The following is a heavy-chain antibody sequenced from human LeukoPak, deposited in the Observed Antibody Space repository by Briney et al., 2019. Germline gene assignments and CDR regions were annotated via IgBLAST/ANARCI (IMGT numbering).Heavy chain of an antibody. CDR1: GFYFSSYW. CDR3: ARPTAVTLVDAFNI. J-gene: IGHJ3*02. CDR2: IKQDGNEK. D-gene: IGHD4-17*01. Sequence: GGSLRLSCAAAGFYFSSYWMTCGRQAPGEGLEWVANIKQDGNEKYYVDSVKGRFTIARDNAKNSLYLQMNSLRDVDTAVYFCARPTAVTLVDAFNIWGLGTMVTVSS. V-gene: IGHV3-7*04.